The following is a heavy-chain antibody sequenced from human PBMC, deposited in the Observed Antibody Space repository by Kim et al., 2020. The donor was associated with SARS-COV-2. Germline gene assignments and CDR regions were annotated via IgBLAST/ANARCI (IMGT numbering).Heavy chain of an antibody. Sequence: GSLRLSCAASGFTFSSYGMHWVRQAPGKGLEWVAVISYDGSNKYYADSVKGRFTISRDNSKNTLYLQMNSLRAEDTAVYYCAKGGRGYYYGSGSYYTDGSYYYYGMDVWGQGTTVTVSS. D-gene: IGHD3-10*01. CDR1: GFTFSSYG. CDR3: AKGGRGYYYGSGSYYTDGSYYYYGMDV. J-gene: IGHJ6*02. V-gene: IGHV3-30*18. CDR2: ISYDGSNK.